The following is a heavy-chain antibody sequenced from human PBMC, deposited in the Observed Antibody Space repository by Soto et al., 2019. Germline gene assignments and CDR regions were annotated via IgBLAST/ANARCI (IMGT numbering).Heavy chain of an antibody. Sequence: EVQLVESGGGLVQPGGPRRLSFEAFGFIFGTFWRSWVRQAPGRGLEWVANINEGGSENYYVDSVKGRFTISRHNAKSSLYLQMNSLRVEDTAVYYCASGGHLDYWGPGTLVTASS. J-gene: IGHJ4*02. CDR3: ASGGHLDY. CDR1: GFIFGTFW. D-gene: IGHD3-16*01. CDR2: INEGGSEN. V-gene: IGHV3-7*03.